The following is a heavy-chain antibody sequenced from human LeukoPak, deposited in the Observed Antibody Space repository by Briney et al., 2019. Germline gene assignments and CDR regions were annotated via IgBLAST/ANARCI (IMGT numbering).Heavy chain of an antibody. CDR3: ARRGYGLVDY. Sequence: SETLSLTCAVDGGSFSGYYWSWIRQPPGEWLEWSGEINHSGSTNYNPSLKSRVTISVDTSKNQFSLKLSSVTAADTAVYYCARRGYGLVDYWGQGTLVTVSS. V-gene: IGHV4-34*01. J-gene: IGHJ4*02. D-gene: IGHD4-17*01. CDR2: INHSGST. CDR1: GGSFSGYY.